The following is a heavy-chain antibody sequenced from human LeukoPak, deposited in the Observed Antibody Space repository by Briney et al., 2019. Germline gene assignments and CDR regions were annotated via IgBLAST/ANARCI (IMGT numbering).Heavy chain of an antibody. CDR2: IASETYGGTA. CDR3: TRDQTPYY. Sequence: GRSLRLSCTASGFTFGDYAMTWVRQAPGKGLEWVGFIASETYGGTAEYAAPVKGRFTISRDDSKSIAYLQMNSLKTEDAAVYYCTRDQTPYYWGQGTLVTVSS. V-gene: IGHV3-49*04. CDR1: GFTFGDYA. J-gene: IGHJ4*02.